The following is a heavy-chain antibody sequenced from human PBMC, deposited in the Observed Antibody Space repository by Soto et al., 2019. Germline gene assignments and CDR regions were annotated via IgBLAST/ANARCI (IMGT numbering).Heavy chain of an antibody. CDR1: GYSFTSYW. CDR2: IYPGDSDT. D-gene: IGHD3-22*01. J-gene: IGHJ3*02. V-gene: IGHV5-51*01. CDR3: ARHIGSSDWYYDSSGYYYDALDI. Sequence: PGESLKISCKGSGYSFTSYWIGWVRQMPGKGLEWMGIIYPGDSDTRYSPSFQGQVTISADKSISTAYLQWSSLKASDTAMYYCARHIGSSDWYYDSSGYYYDALDIWGQGTMVTVSS.